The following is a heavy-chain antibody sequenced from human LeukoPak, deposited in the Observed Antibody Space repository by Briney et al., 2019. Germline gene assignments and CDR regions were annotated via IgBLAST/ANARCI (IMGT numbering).Heavy chain of an antibody. V-gene: IGHV3-48*03. J-gene: IGHJ6*04. CDR2: ISSSGTTI. CDR1: GFTFSSYE. CDR3: ARDSTSLPI. D-gene: IGHD2-2*01. Sequence: GGSMRLSCAASGFTFSSYEMNWVRQAPGKGLEWVSYISSSGTTIYYADSVKGRFTITRDNAKNSLYLQMNRLRADDTAVYYCARDSTSLPIWGKGTTVTVSS.